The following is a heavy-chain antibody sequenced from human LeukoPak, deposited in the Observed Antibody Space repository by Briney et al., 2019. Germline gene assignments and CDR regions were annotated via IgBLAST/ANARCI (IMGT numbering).Heavy chain of an antibody. Sequence: SETLSLTCTVSGGSISSYYWSWIRQPPGKGLEWIGYIYYSGSTNYNPSLKSRVTISVDTSKNQFSLKLSSVTAADTAVYYCARDPPDGIVGATSDYWGQGTLVTVSS. J-gene: IGHJ4*02. CDR3: ARDPPDGIVGATSDY. V-gene: IGHV4-59*12. CDR2: IYYSGST. CDR1: GGSISSYY. D-gene: IGHD1-26*01.